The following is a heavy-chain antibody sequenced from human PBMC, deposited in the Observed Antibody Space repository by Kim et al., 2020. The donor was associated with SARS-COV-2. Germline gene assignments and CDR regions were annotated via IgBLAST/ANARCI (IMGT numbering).Heavy chain of an antibody. D-gene: IGHD2-21*01. Sequence: SETLSLTCTVSGGSISSYYWSWIRQPPGKGLEWIGYIYYSGSTNYNPSLKSRVTISVDTSKNQLSLKLSSVTAADTAVSYCARDRGGPVIDYWGQGIRVT. CDR1: GGSISSYY. J-gene: IGHJ4*02. CDR3: ARDRGGPVIDY. V-gene: IGHV4-59*01. CDR2: IYYSGST.